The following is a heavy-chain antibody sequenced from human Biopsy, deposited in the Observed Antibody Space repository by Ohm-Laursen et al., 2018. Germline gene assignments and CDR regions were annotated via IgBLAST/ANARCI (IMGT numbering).Heavy chain of an antibody. V-gene: IGHV3-53*01. J-gene: IGHJ4*02. Sequence: SLRLSCAASGFTVSSNYVSWVRQAPGMGLEWVSVIYSGDRPYYRESVRGRFTISRDNSKNTLYLQMNSLRADDTAVYYCAREGYCSRTSCYPDYWGQGTLVTVSS. CDR1: GFTVSSNY. CDR2: IYSGDRP. CDR3: AREGYCSRTSCYPDY. D-gene: IGHD2-2*01.